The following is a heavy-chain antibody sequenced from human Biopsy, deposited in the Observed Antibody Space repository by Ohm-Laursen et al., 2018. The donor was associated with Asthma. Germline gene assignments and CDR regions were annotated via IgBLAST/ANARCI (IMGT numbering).Heavy chain of an antibody. Sequence: SLRLSCLASGFAVSRDHMFWVRQAPGKGLEWVSVIYSGGTSHTADSVRGRFTIFRDYSKNTLYLQMHSLRAEDTAVYYCARGDSSGWSQYYFDYWGQGTLVTVSS. J-gene: IGHJ4*02. CDR2: IYSGGTS. D-gene: IGHD6-19*01. V-gene: IGHV3-53*01. CDR1: GFAVSRDH. CDR3: ARGDSSGWSQYYFDY.